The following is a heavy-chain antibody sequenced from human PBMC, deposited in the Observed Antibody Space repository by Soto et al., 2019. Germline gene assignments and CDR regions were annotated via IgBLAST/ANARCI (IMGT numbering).Heavy chain of an antibody. D-gene: IGHD3-3*01. CDR2: ISGSGDLK. Sequence: EVQLVESGGDLVQPGGSLRLSCEASGFTFSPYSMNWVRQVPGKGLEWISYISGSGDLKYYADSVRGRFTISRDNFKNLLFLQMDSLRDDDTAMYFCARDRSTALGVVTPIDHWGQGTLVTVSS. J-gene: IGHJ4*02. CDR3: ARDRSTALGVVTPIDH. V-gene: IGHV3-48*02. CDR1: GFTFSPYS.